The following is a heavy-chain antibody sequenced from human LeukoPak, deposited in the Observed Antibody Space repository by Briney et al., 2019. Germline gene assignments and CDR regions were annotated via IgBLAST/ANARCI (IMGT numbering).Heavy chain of an antibody. CDR1: GGSISSYY. CDR3: ARQQRSQLYDFHN. Sequence: SETLSLTCTVTGGSISSYYWSWIRQPPGKGLEWIGYIYYTGSTNYNPSLKSRVTISVDTSKNQFSLNLSSVTAADTAVSYCARQQRSQLYDFHNWGQGTLVTVSS. D-gene: IGHD6-13*01. CDR2: IYYTGST. J-gene: IGHJ4*02. V-gene: IGHV4-59*01.